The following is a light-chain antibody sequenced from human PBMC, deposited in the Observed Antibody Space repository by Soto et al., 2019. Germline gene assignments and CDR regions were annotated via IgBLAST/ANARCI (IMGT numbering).Light chain of an antibody. J-gene: IGKJ1*01. Sequence: EIVLTQSPGTLSLSPGERATLFCRANQSVSSSYLAWYQQKPGQTPRLLIHGASSRATGIPDRFSGSGSGTDFTLMISRLEPEDFAVYYCQQYGSSPATFGQGTKVEIK. CDR3: QQYGSSPAT. CDR2: GAS. V-gene: IGKV3-20*01. CDR1: QSVSSSY.